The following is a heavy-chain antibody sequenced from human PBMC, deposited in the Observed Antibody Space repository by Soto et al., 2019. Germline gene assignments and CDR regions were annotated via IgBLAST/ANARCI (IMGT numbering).Heavy chain of an antibody. CDR1: GFTFDEYA. D-gene: IGHD4-4*01. V-gene: IGHV3-9*01. Sequence: LRLSCAASGFTFDEYAMHWVRQAPGKGLEWVSGISWNSGSIGYADSVKGRFTISRDNAKNSLYLQMNSLRAEDTALYYCAKDQDDYTVGGAFDIWGQGTMVTVSS. J-gene: IGHJ3*02. CDR3: AKDQDDYTVGGAFDI. CDR2: ISWNSGSI.